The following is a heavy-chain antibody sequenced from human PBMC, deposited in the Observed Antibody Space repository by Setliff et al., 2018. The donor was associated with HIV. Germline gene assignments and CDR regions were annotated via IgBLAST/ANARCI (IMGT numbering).Heavy chain of an antibody. D-gene: IGHD3-10*01. Sequence: LRLSCAASGFTFSTYSMNWVRQAPGKGLEWVSSISSSSNYIYYADSLKGRFTISRDNAKNSLYLQINSLRAEDTAMYYCARETGSGSFYVYWGQGTQVTVSS. CDR2: ISSSSNYI. CDR3: ARETGSGSFYVY. CDR1: GFTFSTYS. J-gene: IGHJ4*02. V-gene: IGHV3-21*01.